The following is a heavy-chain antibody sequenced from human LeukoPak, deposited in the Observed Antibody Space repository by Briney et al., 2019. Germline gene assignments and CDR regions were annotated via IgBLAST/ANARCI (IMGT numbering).Heavy chain of an antibody. J-gene: IGHJ5*01. Sequence: SQTLSLTCAISGDSVSSNGATWNWIRIRQSPSRGLEWLGRTHYRSKWYNDYGESVRSRINIYPDTPENQFSLQLNSVTPDDTAVYYCARLRGNSWFDSWGQGTLVTVSS. CDR3: ARLRGNSWFDS. V-gene: IGHV6-1*01. CDR1: GDSVSSNGAT. D-gene: IGHD3-16*01. CDR2: THYRSKWYN.